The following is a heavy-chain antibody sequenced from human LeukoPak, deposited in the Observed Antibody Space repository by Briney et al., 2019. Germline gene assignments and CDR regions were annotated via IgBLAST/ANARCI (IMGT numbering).Heavy chain of an antibody. CDR3: TTDETSYPLLWFGESPWDY. J-gene: IGHJ4*02. Sequence: GGSLRLSCAASGFTFSNAWMSWVRQAPGKGLEWVGRIKSKTDGGTTDYAAPVKDRFTISRDDSKNTLYLQMNSLKTEDTAVYYCTTDETSYPLLWFGESPWDYWGQGTLVTVSS. CDR2: IKSKTDGGTT. V-gene: IGHV3-15*01. CDR1: GFTFSNAW. D-gene: IGHD3-10*01.